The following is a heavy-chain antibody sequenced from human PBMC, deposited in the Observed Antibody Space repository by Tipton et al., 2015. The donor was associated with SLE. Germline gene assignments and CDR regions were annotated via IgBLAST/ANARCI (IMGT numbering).Heavy chain of an antibody. D-gene: IGHD3-10*01. CDR2: IYYSGRT. CDR3: ARLGEEVAFDI. Sequence: TLSLTCTVSGGSISSYYWRWIRQPPGRGLEWIGYIYYSGRTNYNPSLKSRVTISVDTSKNQFSLKLSSVTAADTAVYYCARLGEEVAFDIWGQGTMVTVSS. J-gene: IGHJ3*02. CDR1: GGSISSYY. V-gene: IGHV4-59*01.